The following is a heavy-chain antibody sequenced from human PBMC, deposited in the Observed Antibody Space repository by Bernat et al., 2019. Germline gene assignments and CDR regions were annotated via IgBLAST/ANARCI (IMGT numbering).Heavy chain of an antibody. V-gene: IGHV4-4*02. CDR2: IYHSGST. J-gene: IGHJ6*02. CDR1: GGSISSSNW. CDR3: ARIDWGWYGEEGYYYYYYGMDV. Sequence: QVQLQESGPGLVKPSGTLSLTCAVSGGSISSSNWWSWVRQPPGKGLEWIGEIYHSGSTNYNPSLKSRVTISVDKSKNQFSLKLSSVTAADTAVYYCARIDWGWYGEEGYYYYYYGMDVWGQGTTVTVSS. D-gene: IGHD3-10*01.